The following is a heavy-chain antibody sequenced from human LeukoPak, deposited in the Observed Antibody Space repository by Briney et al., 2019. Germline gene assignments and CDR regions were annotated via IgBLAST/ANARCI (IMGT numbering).Heavy chain of an antibody. CDR1: GFTFSSYA. Sequence: AGGSLRLSWATCGFTFSSYAMSCVRQAPGKGLEWVSAISGSGGSTYYADSVKGRFTISRDNSKNTLYLQMNSLRAEDAPVYYCAGPGYDILTPLDYWGQGTLVTVSS. CDR2: ISGSGGST. J-gene: IGHJ4*02. V-gene: IGHV3-23*01. CDR3: AGPGYDILTPLDY. D-gene: IGHD3-9*01.